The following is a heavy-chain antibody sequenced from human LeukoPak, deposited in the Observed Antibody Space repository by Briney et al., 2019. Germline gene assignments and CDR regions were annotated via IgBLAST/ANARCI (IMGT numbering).Heavy chain of an antibody. J-gene: IGHJ6*03. V-gene: IGHV4-34*01. CDR3: ARGGSMIEGYYYMDV. D-gene: IGHD3-22*01. CDR1: GGPFRGYH. CDR2: IYHGGST. Sequence: PSETLSLTCAVYGGPFRGYHWSWIRQPPGKGLEWTGEIYHGGSTKYNPSLKSRVPISVDTSKNQFSLKLSSVTAADTAVYYCARGGSMIEGYYYMDVWGKGATVTVSS.